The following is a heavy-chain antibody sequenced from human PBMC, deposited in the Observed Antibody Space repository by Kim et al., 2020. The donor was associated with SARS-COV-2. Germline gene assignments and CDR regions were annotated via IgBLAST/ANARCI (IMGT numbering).Heavy chain of an antibody. CDR3: ARVGFMTTVTH. CDR2: T. V-gene: IGHV4-31*02. D-gene: IGHD4-17*01. J-gene: IGHJ4*02. Sequence: TYYNPSLKSRVTISVDTSKNQFSLKLSSVTAADTAVYYCARVGFMTTVTHWGQGTLVTVSS.